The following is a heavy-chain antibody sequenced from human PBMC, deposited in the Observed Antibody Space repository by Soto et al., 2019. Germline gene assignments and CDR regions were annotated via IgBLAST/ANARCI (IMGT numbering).Heavy chain of an antibody. D-gene: IGHD2-8*01. Sequence: GGSLRLSCEASGFTVGNTYMTWVRQSPGKGLEWVSAIYSGGSILYADSVKGRFTISRDTSKNTLYLQMNSLRAEDTAVYYCAKYQNIVLRSPGMGVWGQGTTVTAP. J-gene: IGHJ6*02. CDR1: GFTVGNTY. V-gene: IGHV3-53*01. CDR3: AKYQNIVLRSPGMGV. CDR2: IYSGGSI.